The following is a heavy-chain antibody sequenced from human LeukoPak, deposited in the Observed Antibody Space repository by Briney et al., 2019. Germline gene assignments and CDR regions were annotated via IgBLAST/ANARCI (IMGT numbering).Heavy chain of an antibody. V-gene: IGHV1-46*01. CDR3: ARASSLYCSGGSCYSGKE. CDR1: GYTFTSYY. D-gene: IGHD2-15*01. J-gene: IGHJ4*02. CDR2: INPSGGST. Sequence: ASVKVSCKASGYTFTSYYMHWVRQAPGQGLEWMGIINPSGGSTSYAQKFQGRVTMTRDTSTSTVYMELSSLRSEDTAVYYCARASSLYCSGGSCYSGKEWGQGTLVTVSS.